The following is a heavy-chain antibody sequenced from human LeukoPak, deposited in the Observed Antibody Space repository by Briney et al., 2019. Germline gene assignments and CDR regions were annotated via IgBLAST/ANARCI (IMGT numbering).Heavy chain of an antibody. J-gene: IGHJ4*02. Sequence: SETLSLTCSVSGGSISSYYWSWIRQPPGKRLEWIGYIYYSGSTNYNPSLESRVTISLDTSKNQFSLKLNSVTAADTAVYYCARHSTASGYLNYFDYWGQGTLVTVSS. CDR1: GGSISSYY. V-gene: IGHV4-59*01. CDR2: IYYSGST. CDR3: ARHSTASGYLNYFDY. D-gene: IGHD1-1*01.